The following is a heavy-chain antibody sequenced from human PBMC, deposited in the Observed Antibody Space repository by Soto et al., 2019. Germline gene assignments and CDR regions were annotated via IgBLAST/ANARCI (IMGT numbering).Heavy chain of an antibody. Sequence: GASVKVSCKASGYTFTSYGISWVRQAPGQGLEWMGWISAYNGNTNYAQKLQGRVTMTTDTSTSTAYMELRSLRSDDTAVYYCARVWYKAAGEKGDLFAFWGQGTIVPVSS. CDR2: ISAYNGNT. CDR1: GYTFTSYG. D-gene: IGHD6-13*01. CDR3: ARVWYKAAGEKGDLFAF. J-gene: IGHJ3*01. V-gene: IGHV1-18*01.